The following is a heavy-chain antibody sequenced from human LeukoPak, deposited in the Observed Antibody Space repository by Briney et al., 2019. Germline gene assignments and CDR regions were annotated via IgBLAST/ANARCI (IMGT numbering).Heavy chain of an antibody. D-gene: IGHD3-22*01. J-gene: IGHJ4*02. CDR2: IGAYNGNT. V-gene: IGHV1-18*01. CDR1: GYTFTSYG. Sequence: ASVKVSCKASGYTFTSYGISWVRQAPGQGLEWMGWIGAYNGNTNYAQKLQGRVTMTTDTSTSTAYMELRSLRSDDTAVYYCARDGRVYYYDSSGYYALSYWGQGTLVTVSS. CDR3: ARDGRVYYYDSSGYYALSY.